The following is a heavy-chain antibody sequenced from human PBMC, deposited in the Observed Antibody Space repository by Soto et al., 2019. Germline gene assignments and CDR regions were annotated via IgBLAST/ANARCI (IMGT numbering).Heavy chain of an antibody. CDR1: GGSISSVGYS. Sequence: PSETLSLSCAVSGGSISSVGYSWSWIRQPPGKGLEWIGYIYHSGSTYYNPSLESRLTISVDKSKNQFSLKLTSVTAADTALYYCARARATIAAAAIFDCWGQGTLVTVSS. CDR2: IYHSGST. J-gene: IGHJ4*02. CDR3: ARARATIAAAAIFDC. V-gene: IGHV4-30-2*01. D-gene: IGHD6-13*01.